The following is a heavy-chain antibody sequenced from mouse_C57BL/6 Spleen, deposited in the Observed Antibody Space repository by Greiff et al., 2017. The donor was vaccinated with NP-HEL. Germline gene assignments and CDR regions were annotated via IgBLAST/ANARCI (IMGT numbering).Heavy chain of an antibody. CDR3: ARSLPRGVVATKVFDY. J-gene: IGHJ2*01. D-gene: IGHD1-1*01. Sequence: EVQLQQSGPELVKPGASVKISCKASGYTFTDYYMNWVKQSHGKSLEWIGDINPNNGGTSYNQKFKGKATLTVDKSSSTAYMELRSLTSEDSAVYYCARSLPRGVVATKVFDYWGQGTTLTVSS. CDR2: INPNNGGT. CDR1: GYTFTDYY. V-gene: IGHV1-26*01.